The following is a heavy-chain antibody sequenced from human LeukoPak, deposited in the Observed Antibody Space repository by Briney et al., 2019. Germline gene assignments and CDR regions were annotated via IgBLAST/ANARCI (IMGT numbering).Heavy chain of an antibody. CDR1: GFTFSSYA. CDR3: AKVTQLGRGAFDI. CDR2: ISGSGGGT. Sequence: GGSLRLSCAASGFTFSSYAMSWVRQAPGKGLEWVSAISGSGGGTYYADSVKGRFTISRDNSKNTLYLQMNSLRAEDTAVYYCAKVTQLGRGAFDIWGQGTMVTVSS. V-gene: IGHV3-23*01. J-gene: IGHJ3*02. D-gene: IGHD3-16*01.